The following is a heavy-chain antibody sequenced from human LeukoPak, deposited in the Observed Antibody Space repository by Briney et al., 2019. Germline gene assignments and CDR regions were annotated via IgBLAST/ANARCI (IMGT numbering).Heavy chain of an antibody. CDR2: IYTSGST. J-gene: IGHJ3*02. CDR1: GGSISSGSYY. CDR3: ARVGDLGAFDI. D-gene: IGHD3-3*01. Sequence: PSQTLFLTCTVSGGSISSGSYYWSWIRQPAGKGLEWIGRIYTSGSTNYNPSLKSRVTISVDTSKNQFSLKLSSVTAADTAVYYCARVGDLGAFDIWGQGTMVTVSS. V-gene: IGHV4-61*02.